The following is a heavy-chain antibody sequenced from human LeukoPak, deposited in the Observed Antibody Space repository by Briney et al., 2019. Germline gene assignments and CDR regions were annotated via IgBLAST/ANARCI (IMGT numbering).Heavy chain of an antibody. V-gene: IGHV4-30-4*08. CDR3: ASYSSSWFQRAYFDY. D-gene: IGHD6-13*01. CDR1: GGSISSGDYY. CDR2: IYHSGST. Sequence: SETLSLTCTVSGGSISSGDYYWSWIRQPPGKGLEWIGYIYHSGSTYYNPSLKSRVTISVDRSKNQFSLKLSSVAAADTAVYYCASYSSSWFQRAYFDYWGQGTLVTVSS. J-gene: IGHJ4*02.